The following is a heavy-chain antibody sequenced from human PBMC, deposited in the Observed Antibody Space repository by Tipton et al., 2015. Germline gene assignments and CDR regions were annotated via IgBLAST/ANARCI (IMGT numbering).Heavy chain of an antibody. CDR3: ARSRGASNSGGLAGY. J-gene: IGHJ4*02. CDR2: IHFSGGT. V-gene: IGHV4-31*03. Sequence: TLSLTCSVSGGSISSGTYYWSWIRQPPGKGLEWLGHIHFSGGTYYDPSLKSRVDISLDASKNQFSLNLTSVTAADTAVYYCARSRGASNSGGLAGYWGQGTLVTVSS. CDR1: GGSISSGTYY. D-gene: IGHD3/OR15-3a*01.